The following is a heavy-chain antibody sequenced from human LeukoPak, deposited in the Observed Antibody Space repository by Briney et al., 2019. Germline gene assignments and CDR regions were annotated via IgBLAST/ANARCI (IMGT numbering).Heavy chain of an antibody. CDR2: IYYSGST. CDR1: GGSISSSSYY. Sequence: PSETLSLTCTVSGGSISSSSYYWGWIRQPPGKGLEWIGSIYYSGSTYYNPSLKSRVTISVDTSKNQFSLKLSSVTAADTAVYYCARDKKAVDAFDIWGQGTMVTVSS. J-gene: IGHJ3*02. D-gene: IGHD6-19*01. CDR3: ARDKKAVDAFDI. V-gene: IGHV4-39*07.